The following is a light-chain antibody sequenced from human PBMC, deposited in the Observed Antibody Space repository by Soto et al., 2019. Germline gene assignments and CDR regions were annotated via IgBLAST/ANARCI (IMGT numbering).Light chain of an antibody. Sequence: DIQMTQSPSTLSASVGDRVTITCRASQSISSWLAWYQQKPGTAPKLLIYKASCLESGVPSRFSGSRSGTEFTLTISSLQPDDFATYYCQQYNSYSNTFGQGTKLEIK. V-gene: IGKV1-5*03. CDR2: KAS. CDR3: QQYNSYSNT. CDR1: QSISSW. J-gene: IGKJ2*01.